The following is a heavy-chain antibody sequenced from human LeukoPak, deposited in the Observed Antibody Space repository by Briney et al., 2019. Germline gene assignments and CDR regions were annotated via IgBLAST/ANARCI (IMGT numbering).Heavy chain of an antibody. V-gene: IGHV3-48*03. D-gene: IGHD3-22*01. J-gene: IGHJ4*02. CDR3: AKDRYDSSGYLFDY. Sequence: GGSLRLSCAVSGFTFSSYEMNWVRQAPGKGLEWVSYISSGGSTIYYADSVKGRFTISRDNAKNSLYLQMNSLRAEDTAVYYCAKDRYDSSGYLFDYWGQGALVTVSS. CDR2: ISSGGSTI. CDR1: GFTFSSYE.